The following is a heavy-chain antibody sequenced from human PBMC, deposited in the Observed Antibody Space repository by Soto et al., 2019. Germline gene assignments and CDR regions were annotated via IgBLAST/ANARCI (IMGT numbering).Heavy chain of an antibody. J-gene: IGHJ4*02. Sequence: ASVKVSCKASGYTFTSYGISWVRQAPGQGLEWMEWISAYNGNTNYAQKLQGRVTMTTDTSTSTAYMELRSLRSDDTAVYYCARDNRSGYDSGFDYWGQGTLVTVSS. CDR2: ISAYNGNT. V-gene: IGHV1-18*04. CDR1: GYTFTSYG. D-gene: IGHD5-12*01. CDR3: ARDNRSGYDSGFDY.